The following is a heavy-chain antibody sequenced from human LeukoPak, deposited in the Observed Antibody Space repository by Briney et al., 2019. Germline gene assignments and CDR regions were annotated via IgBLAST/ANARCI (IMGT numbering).Heavy chain of an antibody. CDR1: GFTFSSYS. Sequence: GGSLRLSCAASGFTFSSYSMNWVRQAPGKGLEWVSYISSSGSSIHYADSVKGRFTISRDTAKNSLYLQMNSLRAEDTAAYHCAREKGYSYGFDYWGQGTLVTVSS. V-gene: IGHV3-48*04. D-gene: IGHD5-18*01. CDR3: AREKGYSYGFDY. CDR2: ISSSGSSI. J-gene: IGHJ4*02.